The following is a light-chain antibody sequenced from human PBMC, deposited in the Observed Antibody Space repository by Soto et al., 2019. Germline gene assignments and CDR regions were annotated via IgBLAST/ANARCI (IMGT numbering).Light chain of an antibody. J-gene: IGKJ1*01. Sequence: EIVFLQSPYTRCSIPCHVVTLSFRASQYINTRLAWYQHRPGQAPRLLIYQTSLRAAGIPARFSASGSGTDLTLTISDVQPEDFALYYCHQRQSWPRTFGQGTNVDVK. CDR1: QYINTR. V-gene: IGKV3-11*01. CDR3: HQRQSWPRT. CDR2: QTS.